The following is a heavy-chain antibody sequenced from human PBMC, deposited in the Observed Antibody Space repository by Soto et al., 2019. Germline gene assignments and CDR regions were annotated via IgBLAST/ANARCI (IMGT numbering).Heavy chain of an antibody. Sequence: VASVKVSCKASGYTFNKYGFNCVRQAPGQVLEWMGRISAFNDYTNLAQKFQGRLTLTTDASTNTAYMELQVLRSDDTAMYYCARGRGVVIPAGTPDAFDVWGQGTMVTV. D-gene: IGHD6-13*01. V-gene: IGHV1-18*01. CDR2: ISAFNDYT. CDR1: GYTFNKYG. J-gene: IGHJ3*01. CDR3: ARGRGVVIPAGTPDAFDV.